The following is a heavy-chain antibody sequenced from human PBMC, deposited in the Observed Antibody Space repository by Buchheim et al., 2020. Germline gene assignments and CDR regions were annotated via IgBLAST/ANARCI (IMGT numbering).Heavy chain of an antibody. D-gene: IGHD5-18*01. Sequence: QVQFVESGGGVVQPGRSLRLSCAASGFMFRTYGVHWVRQAPGKGLEWVAFISYDGSRKYYADSVEGRFSISRDNSNNTLFLQMNSLRAEDTALYYGARVVGQVWSQRHLDYWGRGTL. CDR1: GFMFRTYG. CDR3: ARVVGQVWSQRHLDY. J-gene: IGHJ4*02. CDR2: ISYDGSRK. V-gene: IGHV3-30-3*01.